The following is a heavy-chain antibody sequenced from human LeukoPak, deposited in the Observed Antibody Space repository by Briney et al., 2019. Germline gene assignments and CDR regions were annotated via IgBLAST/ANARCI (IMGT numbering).Heavy chain of an antibody. CDR1: GGSISSYY. CDR3: ARGEDSSGHLDY. J-gene: IGHJ4*02. D-gene: IGHD6-19*01. CDR2: IYYTGTT. Sequence: SETLSLTCTVSGGSISSYYWNWIRQPPGKGLEWIGYIYYTGTTNYNPSLKSRVTISVDTSKKQFSVNLSSVTAADTAVYYCARGEDSSGHLDYWGQGTLVTVSS. V-gene: IGHV4-59*12.